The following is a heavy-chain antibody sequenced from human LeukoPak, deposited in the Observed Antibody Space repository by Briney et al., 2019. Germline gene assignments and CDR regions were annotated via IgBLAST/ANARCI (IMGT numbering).Heavy chain of an antibody. CDR1: GFTFATYW. D-gene: IGHD4-17*01. V-gene: IGHV3-7*01. CDR2: INHDGSEK. Sequence: GGSLRLAWSAAGFTFATYWMTWVSQGPGKGMEWVAHINHDGSEKNYLDSVKGRFTISRDNAKNSLYLQMDSLTDEDTAVYYCARDKVNGAMTGSLFDSWGQGTLVTVSS. J-gene: IGHJ5*01. CDR3: ARDKVNGAMTGSLFDS.